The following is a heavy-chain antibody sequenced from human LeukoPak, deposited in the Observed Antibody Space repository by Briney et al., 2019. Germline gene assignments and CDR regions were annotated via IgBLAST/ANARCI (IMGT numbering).Heavy chain of an antibody. Sequence: GASVKVSCKASGYTFTSYYIHWVRQAPEQGLEWMGIINPPAGSASYAQKFQGRVTMTRDTSTTTVYMELSSLRSDDTAVYYCARDLSGYFYGSGRYDAFDIWGQGTMVTVSS. J-gene: IGHJ3*02. D-gene: IGHD3-10*01. CDR1: GYTFTSYY. CDR2: INPPAGSA. CDR3: ARDLSGYFYGSGRYDAFDI. V-gene: IGHV1-46*01.